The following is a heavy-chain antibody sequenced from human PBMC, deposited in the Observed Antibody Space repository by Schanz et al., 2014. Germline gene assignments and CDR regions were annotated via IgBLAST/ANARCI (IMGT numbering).Heavy chain of an antibody. Sequence: EVQLLESGGGLVQPGGSLRLSCAASGFTFSSYAMSWVRQAPGKGLEWVSAISGSGGSTYYADSVKGRFTISRDNSKNTPYLQMNSLRAEDTAVYYCAKGRFGELSAFDIWGQGTMVTVSS. CDR2: ISGSGGST. J-gene: IGHJ3*02. V-gene: IGHV3-23*01. D-gene: IGHD3-10*01. CDR1: GFTFSSYA. CDR3: AKGRFGELSAFDI.